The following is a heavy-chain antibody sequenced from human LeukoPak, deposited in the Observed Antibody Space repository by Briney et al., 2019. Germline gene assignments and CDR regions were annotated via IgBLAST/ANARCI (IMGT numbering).Heavy chain of an antibody. CDR1: SGSVSSGSSY. Sequence: PETLSLTCTVSSGSVSSGSSYWTWIRQPPGKGLEWIGYIYYSGSTNYSPSLKSRVTISIDTSKNQFSLKLSSVTATDTAVYYCASLREGGVAHWFDPWGQGTLVTVSS. V-gene: IGHV4-61*01. CDR3: ASLREGGVAHWFDP. CDR2: IYYSGST. D-gene: IGHD2-15*01. J-gene: IGHJ5*02.